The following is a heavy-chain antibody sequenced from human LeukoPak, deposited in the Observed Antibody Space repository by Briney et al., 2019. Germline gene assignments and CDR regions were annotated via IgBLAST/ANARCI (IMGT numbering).Heavy chain of an antibody. CDR2: INSDGSST. J-gene: IGHJ4*02. Sequence: GGSMRLSCAASGFTFSSYWMHWVRQAPGKGLVWVSRINSDGSSTSYADSVKGRFTISRDNAKNTLYLQMNSLRAEDTAVYYCARRFGSGSYFFDYWGQGTLVTVSS. CDR3: ARRFGSGSYFFDY. CDR1: GFTFSSYW. D-gene: IGHD3-10*01. V-gene: IGHV3-74*01.